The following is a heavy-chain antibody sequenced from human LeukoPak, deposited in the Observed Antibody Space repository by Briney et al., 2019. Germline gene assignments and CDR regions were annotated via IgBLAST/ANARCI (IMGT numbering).Heavy chain of an antibody. Sequence: SETLSLTCTVSGGSISSSSYYWGWIRQPPGKGLEWIGSIYYSGSTYYNPSLKSRVTISVDTSKNQFSLKLSSVTAADTAVYYCARVDSSNWYEYRGYFDYWGQGTLVTVSS. CDR2: IYYSGST. V-gene: IGHV4-39*07. J-gene: IGHJ4*02. D-gene: IGHD6-13*01. CDR3: ARVDSSNWYEYRGYFDY. CDR1: GGSISSSSYY.